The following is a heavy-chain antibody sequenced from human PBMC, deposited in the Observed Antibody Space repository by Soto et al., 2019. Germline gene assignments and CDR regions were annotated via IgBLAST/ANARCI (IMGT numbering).Heavy chain of an antibody. V-gene: IGHV1-18*01. CDR2: ISTYNGNT. Sequence: QVQLVQSGGEVKKPGASVKVSCKASGYTFTNYGISWVRRAPGQGLEWMGWISTYNGNTQYARKFQGRVTMTTDTSTSGAYMELSSLRSGDTAVYYCARDPGSAGYRPLLSWGQGTLLTVAS. J-gene: IGHJ4*02. CDR1: GYTFTNYG. CDR3: ARDPGSAGYRPLLS. D-gene: IGHD3-16*02.